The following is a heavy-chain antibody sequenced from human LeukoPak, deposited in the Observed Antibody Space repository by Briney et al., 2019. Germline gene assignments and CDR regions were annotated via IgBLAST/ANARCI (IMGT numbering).Heavy chain of an antibody. CDR2: IIPFVDIP. CDR1: GGAFSDYA. Sequence: RASVKVSCKASGGAFSDYAITWVRQAPGQGLEWMGRIIPFVDIPYYAQKFQGRVTITADKSTSTVYMELSSLKSEDTAVYYCASALVGKQLHPSEWGQGTLVTVSS. V-gene: IGHV1-69*04. D-gene: IGHD1-1*01. J-gene: IGHJ4*02. CDR3: ASALVGKQLHPSE.